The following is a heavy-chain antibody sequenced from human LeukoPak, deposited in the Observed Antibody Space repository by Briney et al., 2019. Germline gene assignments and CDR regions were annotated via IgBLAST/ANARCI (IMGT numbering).Heavy chain of an antibody. J-gene: IGHJ4*02. CDR2: INHSGTT. V-gene: IGHV4-34*01. CDR1: GGSLSGYY. CDR3: ARVGQSERYWRTTNFDS. Sequence: KPSETLSLTCDVYGGSLSGYYWTWIRQPPGKGLEWIGEINHSGTTDYNPSLKSRVTMSKDTSKNQFSLRLTSVTAADTAVYYCARVGQSERYWRTTNFDSWGQGTLVTVSS. D-gene: IGHD1-1*01.